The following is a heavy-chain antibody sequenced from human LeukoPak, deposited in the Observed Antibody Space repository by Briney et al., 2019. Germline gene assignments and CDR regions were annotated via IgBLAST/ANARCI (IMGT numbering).Heavy chain of an antibody. CDR3: ARDSGSFDY. CDR1: GFNFSSYW. J-gene: IGHJ4*02. Sequence: GGSLRLSCAASGFNFSSYWISWVRQAPGKGLEWVANMKQDGRKYYYVDSVKGRFTISRDNAKNSVYLQMNSLRAEDTAVHYCARDSGSFDYWGQGTLVTVSS. CDR2: MKQDGRKY. D-gene: IGHD1-1*01. V-gene: IGHV3-7*01.